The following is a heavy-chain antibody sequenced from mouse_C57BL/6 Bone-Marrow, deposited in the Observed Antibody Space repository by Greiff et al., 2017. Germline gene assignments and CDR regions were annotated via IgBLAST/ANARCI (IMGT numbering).Heavy chain of an antibody. D-gene: IGHD5-1-1*01. CDR2: IHPNSGST. CDR1: GYTFTSYW. CDR3: ARGLILFYFDY. J-gene: IGHJ2*01. V-gene: IGHV1-64*01. Sequence: QVQLQQPGAELVKPGASVKLSCKASGYTFTSYWMHWVKQRPGQGLEWIGMIHPNSGSTNYKEKFKSKATLTVDKSSSTAYMQLSSLTSEDSAVYYCARGLILFYFDYWGQGTTLTVSS.